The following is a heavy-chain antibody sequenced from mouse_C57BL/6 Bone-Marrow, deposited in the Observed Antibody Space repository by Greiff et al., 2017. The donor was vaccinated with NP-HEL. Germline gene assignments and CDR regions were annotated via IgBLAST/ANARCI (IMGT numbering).Heavy chain of an antibody. CDR3: ASSMNYYAMDY. CDR2: IRNKANGYTT. Sequence: EVKLMESGGGLVQPGGSLSLSCAASGFTFTDYYMSWVRQPPGKALEWLGFIRNKANGYTTEYSASVKGRFTISRDNSQSILYLQMNALRAEDSATYYCASSMNYYAMDYWGQGTSVTVSS. V-gene: IGHV7-3*01. J-gene: IGHJ4*01. CDR1: GFTFTDYY.